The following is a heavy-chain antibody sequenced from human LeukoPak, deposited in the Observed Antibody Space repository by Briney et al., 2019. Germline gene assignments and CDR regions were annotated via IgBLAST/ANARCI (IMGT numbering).Heavy chain of an antibody. J-gene: IGHJ4*02. CDR3: ARGSGAGDY. CDR1: GFTFSSYW. V-gene: IGHV3-7*01. D-gene: IGHD4/OR15-4a*01. Sequence: GGSLRLSCAASGFTFSSYWMSWVRQAPGKGLEWVANIKQDGSEKYYVDSVKGRFTISRDNTKNSLYLHMNSLRAGDMAVYYCARGSGAGDYWGQGTLVTVSS. CDR2: IKQDGSEK.